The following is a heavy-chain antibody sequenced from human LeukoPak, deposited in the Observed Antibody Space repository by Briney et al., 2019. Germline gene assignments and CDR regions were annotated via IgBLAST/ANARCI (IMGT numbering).Heavy chain of an antibody. CDR2: ISGSGSGVTT. Sequence: GGSLRLSCAASGFTFSSSAMSWVRQAPGKGLEWVSSISGSGSGVTTYYADSVKGRFTISRDNSKHTLYLQMNSLRAEDTAVYYCSKWKAIVLVPAARSPIDYWGQGTLVTVSS. CDR1: GFTFSSSA. D-gene: IGHD2-2*01. J-gene: IGHJ4*02. V-gene: IGHV3-23*01. CDR3: SKWKAIVLVPAARSPIDY.